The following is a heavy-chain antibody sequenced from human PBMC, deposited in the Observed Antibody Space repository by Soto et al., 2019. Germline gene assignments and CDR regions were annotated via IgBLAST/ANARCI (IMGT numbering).Heavy chain of an antibody. CDR3: ASSPWGSGTNWFDP. D-gene: IGHD2-15*01. J-gene: IGHJ5*02. V-gene: IGHV4-34*01. Sequence: QVQLQQWGAGLLKPSETLSLTCAVYGGSFSGYYWSWIRQPPGKGLEWIGEINHSGSTNYNPSLKSRVTISVDTSKNQFSLKLSSVTAADTAVYYCASSPWGSGTNWFDPWGQGTLVTVSS. CDR1: GGSFSGYY. CDR2: INHSGST.